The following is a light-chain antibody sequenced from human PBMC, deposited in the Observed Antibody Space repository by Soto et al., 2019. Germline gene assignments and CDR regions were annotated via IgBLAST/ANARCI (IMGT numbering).Light chain of an antibody. CDR1: QSISRY. CDR3: QQNYRATPWT. V-gene: IGKV1-39*01. Sequence: DIQMTQSPSSLSASVGGRITITFRASQSISRYLNWYQHKPGKAPKLLINAASSLERGVPSRFSGGGSGTDFTLNISSLQPDDFATYYCQQNYRATPWTFGQGTKVDIK. J-gene: IGKJ1*01. CDR2: AAS.